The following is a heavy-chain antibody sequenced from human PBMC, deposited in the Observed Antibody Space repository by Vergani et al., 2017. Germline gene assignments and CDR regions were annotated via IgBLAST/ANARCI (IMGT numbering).Heavy chain of an antibody. V-gene: IGHV1-69-2*01. CDR2: VDPEDGET. CDR1: GYTFTDHY. J-gene: IGHJ6*02. CDR3: ATPQTVTTGGMGV. Sequence: EVQLVQSGAEVKKPGATMKISCKVSGYTFTDHYMHWVKQAPGKGLEWMGLVDPEDGETIYAEKFKGRVTIAADTSTDTAHLELSSLSSEDTAVYYCATPQTVTTGGMGVWGQGTTVIVSS. D-gene: IGHD4-17*01.